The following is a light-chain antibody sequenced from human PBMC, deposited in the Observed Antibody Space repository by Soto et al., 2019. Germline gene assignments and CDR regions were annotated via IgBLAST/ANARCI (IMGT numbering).Light chain of an antibody. J-gene: IGLJ2*01. CDR1: SSNIESNY. CDR2: RNN. Sequence: QSVLTQPPSASGTPGQRVTISCSGSSSNIESNYVYWYQQLPGTAPKLLIYRNNQRPSGVPDRFSGSKSGTSGSLAISGLRSEDEADYYCAAWDDSLSGVVFGGGTKLTVL. V-gene: IGLV1-47*01. CDR3: AAWDDSLSGVV.